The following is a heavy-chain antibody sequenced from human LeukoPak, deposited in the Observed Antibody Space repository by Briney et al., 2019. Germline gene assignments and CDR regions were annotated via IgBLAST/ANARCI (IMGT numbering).Heavy chain of an antibody. CDR2: INPNSGGT. CDR1: GYTFTGYY. CDR3: ARLKGGTDYYYYMDV. V-gene: IGHV1-2*02. Sequence: ASVKVSCKASGYTFTGYYMHWVRQAPGQGLEWMGWINPNSGGTNYAQKFQGRVTMIRDTSTSTAYMELRSLRSDDTAVYYCARLKGGTDYYYYMDVWGKGTTVTVSS. D-gene: IGHD1-1*01. J-gene: IGHJ6*03.